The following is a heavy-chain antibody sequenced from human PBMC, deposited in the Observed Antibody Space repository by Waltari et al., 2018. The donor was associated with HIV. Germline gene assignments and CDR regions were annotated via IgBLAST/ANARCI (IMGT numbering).Heavy chain of an antibody. V-gene: IGHV3-30*18. CDR2: IWYDGTIK. D-gene: IGHD3-16*02. CDR1: GFTFSSYG. Sequence: QVQLVESGGGVVQPGRSLRLSCAASGFTFSSYGMPWVGRAPGKGREWVAVIWYDGTIKYDGHAVKGRFTISRDNSKNTLYLQMNSLRPEDTAMYYCAKCLRLGELSYYSGLDVWGQGTKVTVSS. CDR3: AKCLRLGELSYYSGLDV. J-gene: IGHJ6*02.